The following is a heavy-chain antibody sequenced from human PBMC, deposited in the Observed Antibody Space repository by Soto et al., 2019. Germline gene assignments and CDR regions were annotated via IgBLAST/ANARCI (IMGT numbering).Heavy chain of an antibody. Sequence: SGPTLVNPTQALTLTCTFSGFSLSTSGVGVGWIRQPPGKALEWLALIYWDDDKRYSPTLKSRLTITKDTSKNQVVLTMTNMDPVDTATYYCAHAYCSSTSCYFREPASLFDPWGQGTLVTVSS. CDR3: AHAYCSSTSCYFREPASLFDP. J-gene: IGHJ5*02. D-gene: IGHD2-2*01. CDR2: IYWDDDK. CDR1: GFSLSTSGVG. V-gene: IGHV2-5*02.